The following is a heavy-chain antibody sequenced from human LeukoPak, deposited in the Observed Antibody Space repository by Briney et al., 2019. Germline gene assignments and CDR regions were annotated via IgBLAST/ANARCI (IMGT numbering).Heavy chain of an antibody. Sequence: GGSLRLSCAASGFTFDIYWIHWVRQAPGKGLVWVSRINSDGTSTSYADSVKGRFTISRDNAKNTLYLQMNSPRAEDTAVYYCAKSYNGYESKPDYWGQGTLVTVSS. D-gene: IGHD5-12*01. CDR1: GFTFDIYW. J-gene: IGHJ4*02. V-gene: IGHV3-74*01. CDR2: INSDGTST. CDR3: AKSYNGYESKPDY.